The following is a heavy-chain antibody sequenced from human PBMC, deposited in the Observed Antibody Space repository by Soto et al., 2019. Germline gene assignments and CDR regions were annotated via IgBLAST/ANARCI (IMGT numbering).Heavy chain of an antibody. CDR3: TNDLTGYYDILTCYLGLGGMDV. CDR1: GYTFTGYY. D-gene: IGHD3-9*01. J-gene: IGHJ6*02. CDR2: INPNSGGT. V-gene: IGHV1-2*02. Sequence: ASGKVSWKASGYTFTGYYMHWVRQAPGQGLEWLGWINPNSGGTNYAQKFQGRVTMTRDTSISTAYMALSRLRSDDTPVYYCTNDLTGYYDILTCYLGLGGMDVWGQGTTVTV.